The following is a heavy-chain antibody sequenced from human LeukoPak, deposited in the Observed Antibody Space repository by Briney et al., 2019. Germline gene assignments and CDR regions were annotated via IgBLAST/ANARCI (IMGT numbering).Heavy chain of an antibody. V-gene: IGHV3-11*01. Sequence: GGSLRLSCAASGFTFSDYYMSWIRQAPGKGLEWVSYIGSSGSTIYYADSVKGRFTISRDNAKNSLYLQMNSLRAEDTAVYYCARSSVNFWSGYYQPADYWGQGTLVTVSS. D-gene: IGHD3-3*01. J-gene: IGHJ4*02. CDR3: ARSSVNFWSGYYQPADY. CDR2: IGSSGSTI. CDR1: GFTFSDYY.